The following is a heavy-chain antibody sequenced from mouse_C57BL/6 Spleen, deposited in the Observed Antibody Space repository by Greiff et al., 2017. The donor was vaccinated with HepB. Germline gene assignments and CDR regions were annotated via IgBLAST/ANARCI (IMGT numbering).Heavy chain of an antibody. CDR2: IWSGGST. Sequence: QVQLKESGPGLVQPSQSLSITCTVSGFSLTSYGVHWVRQSPGKGLEWLGVIWSGGSTDYNAAFISRLSISKDNSKSQVFFKMNSLQADDTAIYYCASQRTYYDYSFAYWGQGTLVTVSA. V-gene: IGHV2-2*01. J-gene: IGHJ3*01. CDR1: GFSLTSYG. D-gene: IGHD2-4*01. CDR3: ASQRTYYDYSFAY.